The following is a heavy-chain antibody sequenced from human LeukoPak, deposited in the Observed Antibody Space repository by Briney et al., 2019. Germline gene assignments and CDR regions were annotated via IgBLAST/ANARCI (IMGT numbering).Heavy chain of an antibody. CDR3: ARDSRHLSVGTPYYYYGMDV. D-gene: IGHD1-26*01. V-gene: IGHV4-61*01. CDR2: VYYSGRT. J-gene: IGHJ6*02. CDR1: GDSVSSDSYY. Sequence: SETLSLTCAVSGDSVSSDSYYWHWIRRSPGKGLEWVGFVYYSGRTKYNPSHKSRVAMSIDTSKNQVSLRLRSVTAADTAVYYCARDSRHLSVGTPYYYYGMDVWGQGTTVTVSS.